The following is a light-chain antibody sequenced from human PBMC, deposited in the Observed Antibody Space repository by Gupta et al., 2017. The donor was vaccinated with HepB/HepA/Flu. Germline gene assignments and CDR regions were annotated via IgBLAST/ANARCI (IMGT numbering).Light chain of an antibody. CDR1: RSNIGAGYE. CDR3: KASDSSLRGAL. J-gene: IGLJ2*01. V-gene: IGLV1-40*01. CDR2: CSR. Sequence: QSVLTQQPSVSGAPGQRVTISCTRSRSNIGAGYEVHWYQQLHGTASKTLILCSRYRPSGVTDRLSGYMPGTSASRAIMGLQAEEEADDYCKASDSSLRGALFGGGTKLTVL.